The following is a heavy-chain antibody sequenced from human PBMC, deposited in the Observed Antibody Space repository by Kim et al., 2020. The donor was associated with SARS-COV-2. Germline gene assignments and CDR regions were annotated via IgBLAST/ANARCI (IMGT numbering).Heavy chain of an antibody. CDR3: ARRGGSGGSYYWFDP. V-gene: IGHV1-18*04. CDR1: GYTFTSYG. J-gene: IGHJ5*02. D-gene: IGHD1-26*01. Sequence: ASVKVSCKASGYTFTSYGISWVRQVPGQGLEWMGWISAYNGNTNYAQKLQGRVTMTTDTSTSTAYMELRSLRSDDTAVYYCARRGGSGGSYYWFDPWGQGTLVTVSS. CDR2: ISAYNGNT.